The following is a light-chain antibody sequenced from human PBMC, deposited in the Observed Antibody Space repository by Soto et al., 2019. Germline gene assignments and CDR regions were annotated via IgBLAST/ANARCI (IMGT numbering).Light chain of an antibody. CDR1: SSNIGGNT. CDR3: AAWDDSLNGVV. Sequence: QSVLTQPPSASGTPGQRVTISCSGSSSNIGGNTVNWYQQLPGTAPKVLIYSTNQRPSGVPDRFSGSKSGTSASLAISGLQSEDDADYYCAAWDDSLNGVVFGGGTKVTVL. J-gene: IGLJ2*01. V-gene: IGLV1-44*01. CDR2: STN.